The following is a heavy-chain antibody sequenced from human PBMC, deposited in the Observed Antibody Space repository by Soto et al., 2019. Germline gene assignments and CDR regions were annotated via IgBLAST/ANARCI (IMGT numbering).Heavy chain of an antibody. CDR3: AGGGRARSKMWGSTWTKDYFFYYDMNV. J-gene: IGHJ6*02. D-gene: IGHD6-13*01. V-gene: IGHV1-69*01. Sequence: QVQLVQSGAEVKKPGSAVKVSCKASGGALSTYAISWVRQAPGQGLEWMGGVVPLFGTTHYAQRFQGRVTISADEATSTAYIELSSLRSEDTAAYYCAGGGRARSKMWGSTWTKDYFFYYDMNVWGQGTTVAVSS. CDR1: GGALSTYA. CDR2: VVPLFGTT.